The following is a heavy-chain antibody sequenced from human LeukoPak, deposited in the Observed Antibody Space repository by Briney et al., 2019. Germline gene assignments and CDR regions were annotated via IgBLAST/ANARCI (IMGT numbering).Heavy chain of an antibody. Sequence: PGGSLRLSCAASGFTFSSYWMNWVRQAPGKGLVWVSIINTDGSTTRYADSVKGRFTISRDNAKNTLYLQMNSPRVEDTAVYFCARDTYRTMDVWGQGTTVTV. CDR3: ARDTYRTMDV. V-gene: IGHV3-74*01. CDR1: GFTFSSYW. CDR2: INTDGSTT. D-gene: IGHD2/OR15-2a*01. J-gene: IGHJ6*02.